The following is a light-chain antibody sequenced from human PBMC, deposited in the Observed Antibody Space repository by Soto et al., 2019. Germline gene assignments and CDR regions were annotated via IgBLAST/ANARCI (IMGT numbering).Light chain of an antibody. CDR1: SSNIGNNT. CDR2: SNN. J-gene: IGLJ1*01. Sequence: QSVLTQPPSASGTPGQRVTISCSGSSSNIGNNTVNWYQQLPETAPKLLIYSNNYRPSGVPDRFSGSKSGTSASLAISGLQSEDEADYYCATWDDSLNGYVFGTGTQLTVL. V-gene: IGLV1-44*01. CDR3: ATWDDSLNGYV.